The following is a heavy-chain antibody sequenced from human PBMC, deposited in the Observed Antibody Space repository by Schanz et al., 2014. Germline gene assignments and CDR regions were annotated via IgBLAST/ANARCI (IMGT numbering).Heavy chain of an antibody. J-gene: IGHJ4*02. CDR1: EYSFTSYS. CDR3: ARSAGRDFWSGYYTRFDY. Sequence: QVHLVQSGAEVKRPGASVKVSCKASEYSFTSYSMHWVRQAPGQRLEWMGWINTDSGYTKYSQNFQGRVTITRDTSASTAYMELSSLRSDDTTVYYCARSAGRDFWSGYYTRFDYWGQGTLVTVSS. D-gene: IGHD3-3*01. V-gene: IGHV1-3*04. CDR2: INTDSGYT.